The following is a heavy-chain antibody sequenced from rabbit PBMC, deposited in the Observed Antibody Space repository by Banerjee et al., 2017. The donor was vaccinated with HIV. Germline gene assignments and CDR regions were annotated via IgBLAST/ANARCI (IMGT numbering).Heavy chain of an antibody. D-gene: IGHD6-1*01. V-gene: IGHV1S40*01. CDR1: GFSFSSSYY. Sequence: GGGPVQPEGSLTLTCTASGFSFSSSYYMCWVRQAPGKGLEWIGCIYAGYSGITYYASWAKGRFTISKTSSTTVTLQMTSLTAADTATYFCGRDRDGDAGYGSLALWGQGTLVTVS. CDR2: IYAGYSGIT. CDR3: GRDRDGDAGYGSLAL. J-gene: IGHJ4*01.